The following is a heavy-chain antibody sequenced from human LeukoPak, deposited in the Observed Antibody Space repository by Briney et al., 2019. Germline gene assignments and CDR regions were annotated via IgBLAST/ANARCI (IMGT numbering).Heavy chain of an antibody. D-gene: IGHD3-22*01. CDR3: AEPEGGYYDIRPD. V-gene: IGHV3-23*01. CDR2: ISGSVGST. Sequence: GWSLRLSCAASGFTFSSYAMSWVRLAPGKGLEWVSAISGSVGSTYYADPVKGRFTISRDNSKNTLYLQMNSLRAEDTAVYYCAEPEGGYYDIRPDWGQGTLVTVSS. CDR1: GFTFSSYA. J-gene: IGHJ4*02.